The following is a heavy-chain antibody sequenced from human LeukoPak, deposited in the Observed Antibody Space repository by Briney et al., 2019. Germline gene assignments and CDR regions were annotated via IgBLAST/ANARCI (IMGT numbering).Heavy chain of an antibody. Sequence: GGSLRLSCAASGFTFSSYAMHLVRQAPGKGLEWVAVISYDGSNNYYADSVKGRFTISRDNSKNTLYLQMNSLRAEDTAVYYCARDHHYGDYLDYWGQGTLVTVSS. CDR1: GFTFSSYA. J-gene: IGHJ4*02. CDR2: ISYDGSNN. V-gene: IGHV3-30-3*01. CDR3: ARDHHYGDYLDY. D-gene: IGHD4-17*01.